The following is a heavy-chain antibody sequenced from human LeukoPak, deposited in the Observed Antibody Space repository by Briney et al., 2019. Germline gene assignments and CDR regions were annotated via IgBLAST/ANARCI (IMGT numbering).Heavy chain of an antibody. CDR3: SRNPTAYNWFDP. Sequence: GGSLRLSCAASGFTFSSYCMNWVRQAPGKGLEWVSFISTSSSYIHYADSVKGRFTISRDNAKNPLYLQMNSLRAEDTAVYFCSRNPTAYNWFDPWGQGTLVTVSS. V-gene: IGHV3-21*01. CDR1: GFTFSSYC. D-gene: IGHD1-14*01. J-gene: IGHJ5*02. CDR2: ISTSSSYI.